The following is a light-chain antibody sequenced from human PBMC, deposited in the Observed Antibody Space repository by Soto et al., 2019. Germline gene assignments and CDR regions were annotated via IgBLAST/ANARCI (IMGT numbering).Light chain of an antibody. V-gene: IGKV3-15*01. CDR2: GAS. CDR1: QSVGSS. J-gene: IGKJ4*01. CDR3: QQYNSWPLT. Sequence: EIVLTQSPATLSLSPGERATLSCRASQSVGSSLAWYQRKPGQAPRLLIYGASTRATGIPATFSGSGSGTEFTLTISSLQSEDFAVYYCQQYNSWPLTFGGGTKVEIK.